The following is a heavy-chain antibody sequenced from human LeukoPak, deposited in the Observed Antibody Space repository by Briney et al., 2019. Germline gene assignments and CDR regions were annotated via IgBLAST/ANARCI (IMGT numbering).Heavy chain of an antibody. Sequence: GGSLRLSCAASGFTFGSHWMDWVRQAPGKGPVWVSRINGDGSTTVYADSVQGRFSISRDNAKSTLYLHMNSLRAEDTAVYYCAREGGGYCSGINCWKWFDPWGQGTLVTVSS. V-gene: IGHV3-74*01. CDR1: GFTFGSHW. CDR2: INGDGSTT. D-gene: IGHD2-15*01. J-gene: IGHJ5*02. CDR3: AREGGGYCSGINCWKWFDP.